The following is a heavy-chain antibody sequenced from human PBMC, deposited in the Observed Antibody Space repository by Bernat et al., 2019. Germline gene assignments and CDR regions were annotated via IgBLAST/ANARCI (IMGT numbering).Heavy chain of an antibody. CDR3: ARHSSLVVASTNWFDP. V-gene: IGHV4-39*01. Sequence: QLQLQESGPGLVEPSETLSLTCTVSGGSISSYSYYWAWMRQPPGKGLEWIGSVYYSGSTYYNPSLKIRVTISVDTPENQFSLKLRSVTATDTAVYYCARHSSLVVASTNWFDPWGQGTLVTVSS. J-gene: IGHJ5*02. CDR1: GGSISSYSYY. CDR2: VYYSGST. D-gene: IGHD2-15*01.